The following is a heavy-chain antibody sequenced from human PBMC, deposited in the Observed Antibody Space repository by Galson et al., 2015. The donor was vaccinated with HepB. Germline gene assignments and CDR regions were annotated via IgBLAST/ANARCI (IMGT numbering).Heavy chain of an antibody. J-gene: IGHJ6*02. D-gene: IGHD2-15*01. V-gene: IGHV3-11*06. CDR1: GFTFSDYY. CDR2: ISSSSSYT. CDR3: ARRISTYRAYGMDV. Sequence: SLRLSCAASGFTFSDYYMSWIRQAPGKGLEWVSYISSSSSYTNYADSVKGRFTISRDNAKNSLYLQMNSLRAEDTAVYYCARRISTYRAYGMDVWGQGTTVTVSS.